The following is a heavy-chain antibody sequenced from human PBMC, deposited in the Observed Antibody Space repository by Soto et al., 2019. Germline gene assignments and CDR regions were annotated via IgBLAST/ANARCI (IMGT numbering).Heavy chain of an antibody. J-gene: IGHJ1*01. CDR3: ARGGTSSRRAVAGYFHY. D-gene: IGHD1-7*01. Sequence: QVQLQESGPGLVQPSETLSLTCSVSAGSVSGSSHYWNWIRQTPGKGLEWIGYIDYSGSTNYNPSLKSRVTISVDTSKTQFSLKLSSVTAADTAVYYCARGGTSSRRAVAGYFHYWGQGTHVTVSS. V-gene: IGHV4-61*01. CDR2: IDYSGST. CDR1: AGSVSGSSHY.